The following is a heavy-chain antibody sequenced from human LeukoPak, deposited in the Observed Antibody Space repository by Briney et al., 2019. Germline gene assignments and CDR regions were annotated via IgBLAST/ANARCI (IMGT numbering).Heavy chain of an antibody. CDR1: GFAFRDAW. V-gene: IGHV3-15*01. Sequence: GGSLRLSCAASGFAFRDAWMTWVRQAPGKVLEWVGRIKSKAAGGTTDYAAPVNGRFTISRDDSRNTLYLQMNSLRTEDTAVYYCTWYYYDTLDYWGPGTLVTVSS. D-gene: IGHD3-22*01. CDR3: TWYYYDTLDY. CDR2: IKSKAAGGTT. J-gene: IGHJ4*02.